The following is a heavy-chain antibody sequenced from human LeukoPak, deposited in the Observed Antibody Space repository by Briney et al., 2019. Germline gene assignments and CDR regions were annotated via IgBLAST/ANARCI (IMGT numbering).Heavy chain of an antibody. Sequence: GGSLRLSCAASGFTFSSYAMSWVRQAPGKGLEWVSAISGSGGSTYYADSVKGRFTISRDNSKNTLYLQMNSLRAEDTAVYYCAKDHGSGYYCNPNFDYWGQGTLVTVSS. CDR2: ISGSGGST. D-gene: IGHD3-22*01. CDR1: GFTFSSYA. CDR3: AKDHGSGYYCNPNFDY. J-gene: IGHJ4*02. V-gene: IGHV3-23*01.